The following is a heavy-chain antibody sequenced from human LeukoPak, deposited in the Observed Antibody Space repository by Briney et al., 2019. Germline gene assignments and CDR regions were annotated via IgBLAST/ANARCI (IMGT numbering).Heavy chain of an antibody. Sequence: ASVKVSCKVSGYTLTELSMHWLRQAPGKRLEGTGGFDPEDGETIYAQKFQGRVTMTEDTSADTAYMELSSLRSEDTAVYYCATLVGRGFDYWGQGTLVTVSS. CDR1: GYTLTELS. V-gene: IGHV1-24*01. D-gene: IGHD3-10*01. J-gene: IGHJ4*02. CDR3: ATLVGRGFDY. CDR2: FDPEDGET.